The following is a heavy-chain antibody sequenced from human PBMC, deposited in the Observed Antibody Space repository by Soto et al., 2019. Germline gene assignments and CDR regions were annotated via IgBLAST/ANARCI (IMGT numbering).Heavy chain of an antibody. D-gene: IGHD3-3*01. CDR1: GGTFSSYA. V-gene: IGHV1-69*06. CDR2: IIPIFGTA. J-gene: IGHJ6*02. Sequence: ASVKVSCKASGGTFSSYAISWVRQAPGQGLEWMGGIIPIFGTANYAQKFQGRVTITADKSTSTAYMELSSLRSEDTAVYYCARGLRYDFWSGYFGYYYGMDVWGQGTTVTVPS. CDR3: ARGLRYDFWSGYFGYYYGMDV.